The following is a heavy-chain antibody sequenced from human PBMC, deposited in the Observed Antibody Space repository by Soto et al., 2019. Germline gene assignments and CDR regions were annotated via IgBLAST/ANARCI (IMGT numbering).Heavy chain of an antibody. Sequence: QVELVQSGGEVKKPGASVKVSCKASGYTFTSHGISWVRQAPGQGLEWVGWINPNNDNSVSAQKFQDRVPLTTDTSTSTVYMELRSMTSDDTAFNYCARTPTYSRLGDHWGQGTLVTVAS. CDR1: GYTFTSHG. CDR3: ARTPTYSRLGDH. CDR2: INPNNDNS. J-gene: IGHJ4*02. V-gene: IGHV1-18*04. D-gene: IGHD3-22*01.